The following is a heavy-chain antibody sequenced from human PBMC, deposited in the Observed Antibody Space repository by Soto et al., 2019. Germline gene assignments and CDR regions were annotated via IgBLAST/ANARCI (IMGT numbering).Heavy chain of an antibody. J-gene: IGHJ4*02. D-gene: IGHD6-19*01. CDR2: IKQDGREK. V-gene: IGHV3-7*01. CDR1: GITFSSYW. CDR3: AREDSSGWSY. Sequence: EVQLVESGGGLVQPGGSLRLSCAASGITFSSYWMSWVHQAPGKGLEWVANIKQDGREKYYGDSVRGRFTTSRDNAKNSLYLQMNSLRDEDTAVYYCAREDSSGWSYWGQGTLVTVSS.